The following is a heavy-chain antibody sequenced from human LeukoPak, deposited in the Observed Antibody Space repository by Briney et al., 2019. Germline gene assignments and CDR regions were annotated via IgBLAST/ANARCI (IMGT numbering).Heavy chain of an antibody. CDR2: IYYTGST. V-gene: IGHV4-59*01. CDR3: AREVYDVLTTNSNYYFDY. Sequence: PSETLSLTCTVSGGSISSYYWSWIRQPPGKGLEWIGSIYYTGSTNYNPSLKSRVTISIDTSKNQFSLKLSSVTAADTAVYYCAREVYDVLTTNSNYYFDYWGQGTLVTVSS. D-gene: IGHD3-9*01. CDR1: GGSISSYY. J-gene: IGHJ4*02.